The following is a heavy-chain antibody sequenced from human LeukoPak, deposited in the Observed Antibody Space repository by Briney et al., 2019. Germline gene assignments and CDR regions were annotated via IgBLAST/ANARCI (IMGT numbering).Heavy chain of an antibody. CDR1: GFTFSSYS. CDR3: AKDQPYHSGYFYDSSTYYYSSFDY. D-gene: IGHD3-22*01. V-gene: IGHV3-23*01. J-gene: IGHJ4*02. CDR2: ISDGGSSS. Sequence: PGGSLRLSCAASGFTFSSYSLSWVRQAPGKGLEWVSGISDGGSSSYYADSVKGRFTISRDNSRNTVYLQMNSLRTEDTAVYFCAKDQPYHSGYFYDSSTYYYSSFDYWGQGALVTVSS.